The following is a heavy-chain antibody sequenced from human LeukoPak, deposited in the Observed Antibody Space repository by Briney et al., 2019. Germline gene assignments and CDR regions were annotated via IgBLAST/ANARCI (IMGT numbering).Heavy chain of an antibody. J-gene: IGHJ6*04. V-gene: IGHV4-34*01. CDR1: GGSFSGYY. CDR3: ARDLRDLNLYYYGMDV. Sequence: PETLSLTCAVYGGSFSGYYWSWIRQPPGKGLEWIGEINHSGSTNYNPSLKSRVTISVDTSKNQFSLQLNSVTPEDTAVYYCARDLRDLNLYYYGMDVWGKGSTVTVSS. CDR2: INHSGST.